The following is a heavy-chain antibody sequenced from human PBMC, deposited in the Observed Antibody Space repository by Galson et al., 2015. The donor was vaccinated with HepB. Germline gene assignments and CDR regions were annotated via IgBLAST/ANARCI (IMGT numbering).Heavy chain of an antibody. Sequence: SLRLSCAASGFTFSSYSMNWVRQAPGKGLEWVSSISSSSSYIYYADSVKGRFTISRDNAKNSLYLQMNSLRAEDTAVYYCARGLGYCSSTSCYMDAFDIWGQGTMVTVSS. J-gene: IGHJ3*02. CDR2: ISSSSSYI. D-gene: IGHD2-2*02. CDR1: GFTFSSYS. V-gene: IGHV3-21*01. CDR3: ARGLGYCSSTSCYMDAFDI.